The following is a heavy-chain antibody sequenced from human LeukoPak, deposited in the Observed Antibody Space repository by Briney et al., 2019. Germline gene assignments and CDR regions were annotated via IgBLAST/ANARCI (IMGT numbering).Heavy chain of an antibody. Sequence: ASVKVSCKASGYTFTSYGISWVRQAPGQGLEWMGWISAYNGNTKYSQKFQGRVTITRDTSASTAYMELSSLRSEDTAVYYCARAGVTTVTRGAFDIWGQGTMVTVSS. V-gene: IGHV1-18*01. J-gene: IGHJ3*02. CDR2: ISAYNGNT. CDR3: ARAGVTTVTRGAFDI. D-gene: IGHD4-17*01. CDR1: GYTFTSYG.